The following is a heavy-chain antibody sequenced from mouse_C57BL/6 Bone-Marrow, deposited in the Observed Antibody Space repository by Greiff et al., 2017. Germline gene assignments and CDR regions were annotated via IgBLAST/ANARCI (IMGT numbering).Heavy chain of an antibody. Sequence: EVKLVESGGDLVKPGGSLKLSCAASGFTFSSYGMSWVRQTPDKRLEWVATISSGGSYTYYPDSVKGRFTLSRDNAKNTLYLQMSSLKSEDTAMYYCARHPPYYSNYEGGFFAYWGQGTLVTVSA. V-gene: IGHV5-6*01. CDR3: ARHPPYYSNYEGGFFAY. J-gene: IGHJ3*01. D-gene: IGHD2-5*01. CDR2: ISSGGSYT. CDR1: GFTFSSYG.